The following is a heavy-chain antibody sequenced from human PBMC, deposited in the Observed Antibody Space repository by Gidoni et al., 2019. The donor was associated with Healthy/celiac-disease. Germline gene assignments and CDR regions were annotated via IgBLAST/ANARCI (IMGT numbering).Heavy chain of an antibody. V-gene: IGHV3-9*01. J-gene: IGHJ2*01. CDR2: ISWNSGSI. CDR1: GSTFADYA. Sequence: EVQLEEPGGGLVQPGRSLSPSCAASGSTFADYAMHRVRKAPGKGLGCVLGISWNSGSIGYANSEKDRFTISRDNAKNALYLQMSSLRAKDTALYYCAKNYYDSSGYYFATIWYFDLWGRGTLVTVSS. CDR3: AKNYYDSSGYYFATIWYFDL. D-gene: IGHD3-22*01.